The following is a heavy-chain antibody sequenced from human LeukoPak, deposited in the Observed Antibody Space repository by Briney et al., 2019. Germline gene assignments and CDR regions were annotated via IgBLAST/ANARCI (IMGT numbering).Heavy chain of an antibody. J-gene: IGHJ4*02. Sequence: VASVKVSCKASGYTFTSYYMHWVRQAPGQGLEWMGIINPSGGSTNYAQKFQGRVTMTRDTSISTAYMELSRLRSDDTAVYYCAIATGGCSSTSCYTAWVFDYWGQGTLVTVSS. D-gene: IGHD2-2*02. CDR3: AIATGGCSSTSCYTAWVFDY. CDR2: INPSGGST. CDR1: GYTFTSYY. V-gene: IGHV1-2*02.